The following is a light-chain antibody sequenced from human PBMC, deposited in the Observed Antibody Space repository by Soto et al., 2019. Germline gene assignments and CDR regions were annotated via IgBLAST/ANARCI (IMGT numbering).Light chain of an antibody. CDR1: SSDIGGYNY. J-gene: IGLJ2*01. CDR3: CSYEGRFTLL. V-gene: IGLV2-11*01. Sequence: QSALTQRRSVSGSPGQSVTISCTGTSSDIGGYNYVSWYQQRPGKAPKFMIYDVSKRPSGVPDRFSGSKSGNTASLTISGLQAEDEADYYCCSYEGRFTLLFGVGTKLTVL. CDR2: DVS.